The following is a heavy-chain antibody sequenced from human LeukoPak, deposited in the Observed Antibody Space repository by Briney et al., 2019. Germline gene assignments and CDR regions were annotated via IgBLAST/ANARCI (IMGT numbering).Heavy chain of an antibody. CDR3: ARAGYDFWSGYPEADP. CDR2: IYHSGST. J-gene: IGHJ5*02. V-gene: IGHV4-38-2*02. CDR1: GYSISSGYY. Sequence: SETLSLTCTVSGYSISSGYYWGWIRQPPGKGLEWIGSIYHSGSTYYNPSLKSRVTISVDTSKNQFSLKLSSVTAADTAVYYCARAGYDFWSGYPEADPRGQGTLVTVSS. D-gene: IGHD3-3*01.